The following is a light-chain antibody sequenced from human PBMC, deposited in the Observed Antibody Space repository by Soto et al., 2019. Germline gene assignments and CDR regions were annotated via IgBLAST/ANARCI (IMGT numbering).Light chain of an antibody. V-gene: IGKV1-39*01. CDR2: AAS. J-gene: IGKJ4*01. CDR1: QSISSY. CDR3: QQSYSTPRLT. Sequence: DIQMTQSPSSLSASVGDRVTITCRASQSISSYLNWYQQKPGKAPKLLIYAASSLQSGVPSRFNGSGSGTDLPLTISSLQPEDFATYYCQQSYSTPRLTFGGGTKVEIK.